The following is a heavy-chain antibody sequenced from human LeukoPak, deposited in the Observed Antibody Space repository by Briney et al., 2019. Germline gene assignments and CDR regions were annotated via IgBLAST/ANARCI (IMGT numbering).Heavy chain of an antibody. V-gene: IGHV3-30-3*01. J-gene: IGHJ4*02. CDR1: GFTFSSYA. CDR3: ARGEGSSWYVFDY. CDR2: ISYDGSNK. Sequence: PGRSLRLSCAASGFTFSSYAMHWVRQAPGKGLEWVAVISYDGSNKYYADSVKGRFTISRDNSKNTLYLQMNSLRAEDTAVYYCARGEGSSWYVFDYWGQGTLVTVSS. D-gene: IGHD6-13*01.